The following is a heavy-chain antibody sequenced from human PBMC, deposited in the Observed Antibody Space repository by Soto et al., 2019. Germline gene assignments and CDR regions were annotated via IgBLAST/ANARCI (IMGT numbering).Heavy chain of an antibody. J-gene: IGHJ5*02. V-gene: IGHV1-46*01. CDR2: INPSGGST. D-gene: IGHD6-13*01. CDR3: ARDRFGIAAAGTRWFDP. CDR1: CNTLTTHY. Sequence: GSAVKRTWKESCNTLTTHYMYWGRQAPGRRLERMGIINPSGGSTSYAQKFQGRVTMTRDTSTSTVYMELSSLRSEDTAVYYCARDRFGIAAAGTRWFDPCGQGTLVTVSS.